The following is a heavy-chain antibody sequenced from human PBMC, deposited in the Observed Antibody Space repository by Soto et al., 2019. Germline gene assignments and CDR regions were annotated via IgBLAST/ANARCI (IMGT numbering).Heavy chain of an antibody. CDR3: ARDRITMVRGDHYGMDV. CDR2: IYYSGST. Sequence: QVQLQESGPGLVKPSQTLSLTCTVSGGSISSGGYYWSWIRQHPGKGLEWIGYIYYSGSTYYNPSLTNRVTISVDTSKNQFSLKLSSVTAADTAVYYCARDRITMVRGDHYGMDVWGQGTTVTVSS. CDR1: GGSISSGGYY. D-gene: IGHD3-10*01. V-gene: IGHV4-31*03. J-gene: IGHJ6*02.